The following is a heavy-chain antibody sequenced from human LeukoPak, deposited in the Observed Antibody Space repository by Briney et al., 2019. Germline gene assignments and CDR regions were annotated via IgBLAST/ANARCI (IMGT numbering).Heavy chain of an antibody. CDR2: IYYSGST. D-gene: IGHD5-18*01. V-gene: IGHV4-59*01. Sequence: PSETLSLTCAVYGGSISSYYWSWIRQPPGKGLEWIGDIYYSGSTNYNASLKSRVTISVDTSKNQFSLKLGSVTAADTAVYYCARANVNTSMTDAFDIWGQGTRVTVSS. CDR3: ARANVNTSMTDAFDI. J-gene: IGHJ3*02. CDR1: GGSISSYY.